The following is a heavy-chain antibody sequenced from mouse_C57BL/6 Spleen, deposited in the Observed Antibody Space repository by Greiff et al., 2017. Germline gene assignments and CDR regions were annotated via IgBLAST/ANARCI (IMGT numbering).Heavy chain of an antibody. D-gene: IGHD2-4*01. CDR3: ARLNYGYFDY. CDR2: INPGSGGT. J-gene: IGHJ2*01. V-gene: IGHV1-54*01. Sequence: VQGVESGAELVRPGTSVKVSCKASGYAFTNYLIEWVKQRPGQGLEWIGVINPGSGGTNYNEKFKGKATLTADKSSSTAYMQLSSLTSEDSAVYFCARLNYGYFDYWGQGTTLTVSS. CDR1: GYAFTNYL.